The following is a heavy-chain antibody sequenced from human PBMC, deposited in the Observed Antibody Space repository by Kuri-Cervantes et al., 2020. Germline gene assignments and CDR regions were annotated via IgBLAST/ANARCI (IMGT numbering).Heavy chain of an antibody. Sequence: SRFIFRNCAMSWVRQAPGKGLEWVGRIKSKTDGGTTDYAAPVEGRFTISRDDSKNTLYLQMNSLKTEDTAVYYCTTTTSTYYDILTGYGYYYYYGMDVWGQGTTVTVSS. D-gene: IGHD3-9*01. CDR1: RFIFRNCA. J-gene: IGHJ6*02. CDR2: IKSKTDGGTT. V-gene: IGHV3-15*01. CDR3: TTTTSTYYDILTGYGYYYYYGMDV.